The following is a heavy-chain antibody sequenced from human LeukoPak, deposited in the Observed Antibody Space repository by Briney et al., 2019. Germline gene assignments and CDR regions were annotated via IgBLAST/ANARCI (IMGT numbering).Heavy chain of an antibody. CDR3: ASGGSVDP. D-gene: IGHD2-15*01. CDR2: INHSGST. Sequence: PSETLSLTCAVYGGSFSGYYWSWIRQPSGKGLEWIGEINHSGSTNYNPSLKSRVTISVDTSKNQFSLKLSSVTAADTAVYYCASGGSVDPWGQGTLVTVSS. V-gene: IGHV4-34*01. CDR1: GGSFSGYY. J-gene: IGHJ5*02.